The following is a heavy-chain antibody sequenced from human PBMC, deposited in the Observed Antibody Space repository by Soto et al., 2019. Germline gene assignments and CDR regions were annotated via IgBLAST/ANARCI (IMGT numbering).Heavy chain of an antibody. CDR3: ARDITVAGTNFDY. CDR2: IYYSGST. V-gene: IGHV4-59*01. D-gene: IGHD6-19*01. Sequence: SETLSLTCTVSGGSISSYYWSWIRQPPGKGLEWIGYIYYSGSTSYNPSLKSRVTISVDTSKNQFSLKLSSVTAADTAVYYCARDITVAGTNFDYWGQGTLVTVSS. J-gene: IGHJ4*02. CDR1: GGSISSYY.